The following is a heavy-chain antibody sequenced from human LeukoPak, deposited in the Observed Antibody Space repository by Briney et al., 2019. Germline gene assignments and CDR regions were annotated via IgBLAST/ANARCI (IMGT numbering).Heavy chain of an antibody. CDR1: GASISSSDSY. D-gene: IGHD2-2*01. V-gene: IGHV4-39*02. CDR2: IYRRGST. J-gene: IGHJ4*02. CDR3: ARGRYQRTLDY. Sequence: SETLSLTCTVSGASISSSDSYWSWIRQPPGKGLEWIGSIYRRGSTSYNPSLKSRVTVSEDMSKNHFSLRLSSVTAADTAVYYCARGRYQRTLDYWGQGTLVTVSS.